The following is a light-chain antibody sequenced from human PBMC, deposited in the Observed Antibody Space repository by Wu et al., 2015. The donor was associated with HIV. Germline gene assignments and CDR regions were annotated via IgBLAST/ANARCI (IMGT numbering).Light chain of an antibody. CDR3: QQYENWPPYS. V-gene: IGKV3-15*01. CDR2: DAS. Sequence: EIVMTLSPATLSASPGERATLSCRASQSVNNNLAWYQHKPGQAPRLLIYDASSRPSDIPDRFSGSGSGTEFTLTISSLQSEDFAVYYCQQYENWPPYSFGQGTKLEIK. CDR1: QSVNNN. J-gene: IGKJ2*03.